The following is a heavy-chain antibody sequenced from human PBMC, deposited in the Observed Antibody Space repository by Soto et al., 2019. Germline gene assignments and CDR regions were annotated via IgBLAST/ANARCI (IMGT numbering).Heavy chain of an antibody. D-gene: IGHD2-15*01. CDR1: GFIFSSYA. CDR3: ARAGCDGGSCYTLVGLRYGMDV. J-gene: IGHJ6*02. V-gene: IGHV3-30-3*01. Sequence: QVQLVESGGGVVQPGRSLRLSCAASGFIFSSYAMYWVRQAPGKGLEWVAVISYDGNNKYYADSVKGRFTISRDNSRNTLYLQMNRLRAEDAAVYYCARAGCDGGSCYTLVGLRYGMDVWGQGTTVTVSS. CDR2: ISYDGNNK.